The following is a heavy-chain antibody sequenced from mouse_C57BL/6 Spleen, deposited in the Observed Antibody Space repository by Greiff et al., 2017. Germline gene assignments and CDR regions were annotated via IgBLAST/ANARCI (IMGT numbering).Heavy chain of an antibody. V-gene: IGHV14-4*01. D-gene: IGHD1-1*01. CDR1: GFNIKDDY. Sequence: VQLKESGAELVRPGASVKLSCTASGFNIKDDYMHWVKQRPEQGLEWIGWIDPENGDTEYASKFQGKATITADTSSNTAYLQLSSLTSEDTAVYYCTHYGSIAYWGQGTLVTVSA. J-gene: IGHJ3*01. CDR2: IDPENGDT. CDR3: THYGSIAY.